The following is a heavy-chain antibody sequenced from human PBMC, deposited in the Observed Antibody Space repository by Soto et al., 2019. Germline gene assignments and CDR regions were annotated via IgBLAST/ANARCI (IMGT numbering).Heavy chain of an antibody. CDR1: GGTFSSYA. V-gene: IGHV1-69*12. CDR2: IIPIFGTA. D-gene: IGHD2-15*01. Sequence: QVQLVQSGAEVKKPGSSVKVSCKASGGTFSSYAISWVRQAPGQGLEWMGGIIPIFGTANYAQKFQGRVTITADESTSTAYMEPSSLRSEDTAVYYCAGKYCSGGSCYSGEGYYYGMDVWGQGTTVTVSS. CDR3: AGKYCSGGSCYSGEGYYYGMDV. J-gene: IGHJ6*02.